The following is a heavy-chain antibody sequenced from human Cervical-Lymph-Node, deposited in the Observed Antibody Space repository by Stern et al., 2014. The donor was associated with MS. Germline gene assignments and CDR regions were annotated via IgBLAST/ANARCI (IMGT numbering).Heavy chain of an antibody. CDR2: INPGDADT. D-gene: IGHD2-2*01. CDR1: GYSFTSYW. V-gene: IGHV5-51*01. Sequence: EVQLLESGAEVKKPGESLKISCKGSGYSFTSYWIGWVRQVPGKGLEWMGIINPGDADTRNGPSFQGQVTISADKSISTAYLQWSSLKASDTAMYYCARRHCSSRRCGWFDPWGQGTLVTVSS. CDR3: ARRHCSSRRCGWFDP. J-gene: IGHJ5*02.